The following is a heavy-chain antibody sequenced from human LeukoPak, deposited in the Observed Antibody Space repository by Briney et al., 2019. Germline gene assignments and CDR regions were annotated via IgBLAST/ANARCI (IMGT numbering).Heavy chain of an antibody. CDR3: ARVAVAAFNWFDP. J-gene: IGHJ5*02. CDR1: GGSFSGYC. CDR2: INHSGST. Sequence: SETLSLTCAVYGGSFSGYCWSWIRQPPGKGLEWIGEINHSGSTNYNPSLKSRVTISVDTSKNQFSLKLSSVTAADTAVYYCARVAVAAFNWFDPWGQGTLVTVSS. V-gene: IGHV4-34*01. D-gene: IGHD2-15*01.